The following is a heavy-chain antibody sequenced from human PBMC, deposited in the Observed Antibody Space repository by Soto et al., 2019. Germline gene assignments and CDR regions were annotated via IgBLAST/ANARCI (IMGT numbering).Heavy chain of an antibody. D-gene: IGHD3-22*01. CDR3: ARGDYSDSSGPFSDAFDV. Sequence: GGSLRLSCAASGLTFSSYGLHWVRQAPGKGLEWVAVVSYDGTNKLYADSVKGRFTISRDNAKKSLYLQMNSLRVEDTAVYYCARGDYSDSSGPFSDAFDVWGQGTMVTVSS. J-gene: IGHJ3*01. CDR1: GLTFSSYG. V-gene: IGHV3-30*03. CDR2: VSYDGTNK.